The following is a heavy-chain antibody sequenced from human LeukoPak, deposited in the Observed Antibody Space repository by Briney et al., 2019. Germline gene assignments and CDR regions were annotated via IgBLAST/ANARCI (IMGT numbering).Heavy chain of an antibody. CDR3: ARDVGQLFLNWFDP. Sequence: GASVKVSCKASGYTFTSYYIHWVRQAPGQGLDWMGVINPSDGSTSYAQKFQGRVTMTRDTSISTAYMELSRLRSDDTAVYYCARDVGQLFLNWFDPWGQGTLVTVSS. V-gene: IGHV1-46*01. CDR1: GYTFTSYY. CDR2: INPSDGST. D-gene: IGHD5-24*01. J-gene: IGHJ5*02.